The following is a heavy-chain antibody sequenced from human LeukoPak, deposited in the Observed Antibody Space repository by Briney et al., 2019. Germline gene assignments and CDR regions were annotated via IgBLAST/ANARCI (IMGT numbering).Heavy chain of an antibody. CDR1: GFTFSSYA. CDR2: ISGSGDST. D-gene: IGHD6-13*01. Sequence: GGSLRLSCAASGFTFSSYAMTWVRQAPGKGLEWVSTISGSGDSTYYADSVKGRFTISRDNSKNTLYLHMNSLRAEDTAVYYCALQRTLWQQLLDSWGQGTLDTVSS. V-gene: IGHV3-23*01. J-gene: IGHJ4*02. CDR3: ALQRTLWQQLLDS.